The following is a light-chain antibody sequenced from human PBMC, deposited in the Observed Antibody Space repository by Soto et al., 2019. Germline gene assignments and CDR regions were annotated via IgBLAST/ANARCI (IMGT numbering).Light chain of an antibody. J-gene: IGLJ2*01. Sequence: QSVLTQPPSVSAAPGQTVTISCSGSSSNIGSNSVSWYQQLPATAPKLLIYDKNKRPSGIPDRFSASKSATSATLAITGLQTDDEADYYCGTWDSSLTTVIFGGGTQLTVL. CDR1: SSNIGSNS. CDR3: GTWDSSLTTVI. CDR2: DKN. V-gene: IGLV1-51*01.